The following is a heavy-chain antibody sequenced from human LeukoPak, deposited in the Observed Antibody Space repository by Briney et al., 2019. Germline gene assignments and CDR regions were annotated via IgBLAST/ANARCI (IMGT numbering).Heavy chain of an antibody. Sequence: PSETLSLTCTVSGGSISSYYWSWIRQPPGKGLEWIGYIYYSGSTNYNPSLKSRVTISVDTSKNQFSLKLSSVTAADTAAYYCASGKYSSSWLLEGFDYRGQGTLVTVSS. CDR3: ASGKYSSSWLLEGFDY. V-gene: IGHV4-59*01. CDR1: GGSISSYY. J-gene: IGHJ4*02. CDR2: IYYSGST. D-gene: IGHD6-13*01.